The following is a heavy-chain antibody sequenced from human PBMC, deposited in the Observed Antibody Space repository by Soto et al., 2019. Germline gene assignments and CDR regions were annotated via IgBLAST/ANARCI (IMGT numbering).Heavy chain of an antibody. CDR1: GDSVSSGTYY. Sequence: QVQLQESGPGLVKPSETLSLTCTVSGDSVSSGTYYWSWIRQPPGKGLEWIGYIYYRGSTNYSPSLKSRVTISIDTPKNQFSRRLSSVTAADTAVYYCARGLDYVGFDYWGQGTLVAVSS. CDR3: ARGLDYVGFDY. CDR2: IYYRGST. V-gene: IGHV4-61*01. D-gene: IGHD4-17*01. J-gene: IGHJ4*02.